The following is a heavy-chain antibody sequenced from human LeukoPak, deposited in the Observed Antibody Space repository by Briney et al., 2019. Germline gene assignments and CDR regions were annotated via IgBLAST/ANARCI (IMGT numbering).Heavy chain of an antibody. Sequence: PGGSLRLSCAASGFTFSSYAMSWVRQAPGKGLEWVSAISGSGGSTYYADSVKGRFTISRDNSKNTLYLQMNSLRAEDTAVYYCAKDLSRDYYDSSGYYFDAFDIWGQGTMVTVSS. D-gene: IGHD3-22*01. V-gene: IGHV3-23*01. J-gene: IGHJ3*02. CDR3: AKDLSRDYYDSSGYYFDAFDI. CDR1: GFTFSSYA. CDR2: ISGSGGST.